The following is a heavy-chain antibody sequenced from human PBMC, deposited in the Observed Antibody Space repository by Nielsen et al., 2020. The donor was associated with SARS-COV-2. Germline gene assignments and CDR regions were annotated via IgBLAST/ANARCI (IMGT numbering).Heavy chain of an antibody. CDR3: ARDSEGYYYGSVPGFRFDP. Sequence: WIRQPPGKGLEWVSSISSSSSYIYYADSVKGRFTISRDNAKNSLYLQMNSLRAEDTAVYYCARDSEGYYYGSVPGFRFDPWGQGTLVTVSS. D-gene: IGHD3-10*01. V-gene: IGHV3-21*01. J-gene: IGHJ5*02. CDR2: ISSSSSYI.